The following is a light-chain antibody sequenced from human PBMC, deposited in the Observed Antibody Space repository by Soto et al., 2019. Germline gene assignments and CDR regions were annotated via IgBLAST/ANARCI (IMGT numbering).Light chain of an antibody. CDR1: QSISSY. CDR2: AAS. CDR3: QQSYSTPN. J-gene: IGKJ5*01. Sequence: DIQMTQSPSSLSASAGDRVTITCRASQSISSYLNWYQQKPGKAPKLLIYAASSLQSGVPSRFSGSGSGTDFTLTISSLQPEDFATYYCQQSYSTPNFGQGTRLEIK. V-gene: IGKV1-39*01.